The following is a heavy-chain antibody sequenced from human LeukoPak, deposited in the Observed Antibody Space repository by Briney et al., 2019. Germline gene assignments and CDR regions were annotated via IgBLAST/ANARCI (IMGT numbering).Heavy chain of an antibody. J-gene: IGHJ6*03. CDR2: IYYTGST. CDR3: ARGRYESTRLSAYYYYYMDV. V-gene: IGHV4-39*01. CDR1: VGSISSSSYY. Sequence: PSETLSLTCTVSVGSISSSSYYWGWIRQPPGKGLEWIGSIYYTGSTYYNPSLKSRVTISVDTSKNQFSLKLTSVTAADTAVYYCARGRYESTRLSAYYYYYMDVWGKGTTVTVSS. D-gene: IGHD1-14*01.